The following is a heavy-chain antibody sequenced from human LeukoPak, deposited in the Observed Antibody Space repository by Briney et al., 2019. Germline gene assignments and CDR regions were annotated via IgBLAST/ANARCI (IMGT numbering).Heavy chain of an antibody. V-gene: IGHV3-53*05. CDR2: IYIGGRT. Sequence: GGSLRLSCAASGFTVSGNYVSWVRQAPGKGLEWVSVIYIGGRTYYADSVKGRFTISRDNSKNTLFLQMRGLRPEDTAIYYCAREGVGYFFDYWGQGALVTISS. D-gene: IGHD5-18*01. CDR1: GFTVSGNY. CDR3: AREGVGYFFDY. J-gene: IGHJ4*02.